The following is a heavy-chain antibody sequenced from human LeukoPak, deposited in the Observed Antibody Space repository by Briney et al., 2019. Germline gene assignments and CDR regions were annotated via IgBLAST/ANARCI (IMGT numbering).Heavy chain of an antibody. V-gene: IGHV1-69*04. J-gene: IGHJ3*02. D-gene: IGHD3-3*01. CDR3: ARSMDITPFGVVHAFDI. Sequence: ASVKVSCKASGGTFSSYAISWGRQAPGQGLEWMGRISPILGIANYAQTFQGRVTITADKSTSTASMELSSLRSEATAVSYCARSMDITPFGVVHAFDIWGQGTMVTVSS. CDR2: ISPILGIA. CDR1: GGTFSSYA.